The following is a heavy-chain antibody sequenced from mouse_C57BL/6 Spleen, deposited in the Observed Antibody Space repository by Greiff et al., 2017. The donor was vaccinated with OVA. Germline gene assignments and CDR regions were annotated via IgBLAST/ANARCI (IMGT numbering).Heavy chain of an antibody. Sequence: EVQLQESGPGLVKPSQSLSLTCSVTGYSIPSGYYWNWIRQFPGNKLEWMGYISYDGSNNYNPSLKNRISITRDTSKNQFFLKLNSVTTEDTATYYCARAGERNWGGGYYFDYWGQGTTLTVSS. J-gene: IGHJ2*01. D-gene: IGHD4-1*01. CDR3: ARAGERNWGGGYYFDY. CDR1: GYSIPSGYY. V-gene: IGHV3-6*01. CDR2: ISYDGSN.